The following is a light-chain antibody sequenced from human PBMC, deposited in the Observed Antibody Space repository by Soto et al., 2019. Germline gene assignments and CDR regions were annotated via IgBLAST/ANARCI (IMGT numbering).Light chain of an antibody. J-gene: IGKJ2*01. CDR2: DAS. CDR1: QSVSRD. V-gene: IGKV3-11*01. Sequence: EIVLTQSPATLSLSPGERATLSCRASQSVSRDLAWYQQKPGQAPRRLIYDASNRATGIPARFSASGSGTDFTLTIGSLEPEDFAVYYCQQRSNWPYTFGQGTKLEIK. CDR3: QQRSNWPYT.